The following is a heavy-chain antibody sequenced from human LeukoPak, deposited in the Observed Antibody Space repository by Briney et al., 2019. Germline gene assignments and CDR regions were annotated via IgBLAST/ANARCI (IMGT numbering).Heavy chain of an antibody. Sequence: SETLSLTCTVSGGFISSYYWSWIRQPAGKGLEWIGRIYTSGSTNYNPSLKSRVTMSVDTSKNQFSLKLSSVTAADTAVYYCARDRDTYYDFWSGYLRYYYYMDVWGKGTTVTVSS. CDR3: ARDRDTYYDFWSGYLRYYYYMDV. J-gene: IGHJ6*03. D-gene: IGHD3-3*01. V-gene: IGHV4-4*07. CDR2: IYTSGST. CDR1: GGFISSYY.